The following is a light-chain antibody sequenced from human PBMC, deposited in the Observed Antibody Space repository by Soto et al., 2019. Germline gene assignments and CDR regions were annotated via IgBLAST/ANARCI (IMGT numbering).Light chain of an antibody. Sequence: EIVMTQSPATLSVSPGERATLSCRASQSVSSNLAWYKQKPGQAPRLLSYGASTRATGIPARFSGSGSGTEFSLTISGLQSEDFAVYYCQQYNNWPPRAWTFGQGTKVEVK. CDR1: QSVSSN. V-gene: IGKV3-15*01. CDR2: GAS. J-gene: IGKJ1*01. CDR3: QQYNNWPPRAWT.